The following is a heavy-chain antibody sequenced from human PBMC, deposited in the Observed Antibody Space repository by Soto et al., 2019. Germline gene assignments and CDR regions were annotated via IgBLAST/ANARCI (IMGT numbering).Heavy chain of an antibody. Sequence: QVPLQESGLGLLKPSETLSFTCTVSGGSINTHYWSWIRRPPGKGLEWIGYSHSSGYSHYNPSLKNRVTISVDTFNNQISLKVSSVTAADTAMYYCASSYGNSSYDYWGQGTLVTVSS. CDR3: ASSYGNSSYDY. D-gene: IGHD6-6*01. CDR1: GGSINTHY. J-gene: IGHJ4*02. V-gene: IGHV4-59*11. CDR2: SHSSGYS.